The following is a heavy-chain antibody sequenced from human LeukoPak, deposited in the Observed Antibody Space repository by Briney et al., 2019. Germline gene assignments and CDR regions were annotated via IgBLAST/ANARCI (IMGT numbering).Heavy chain of an antibody. CDR1: GYTFTSYY. CDR3: ARNFPRGAVAGTRWFDP. V-gene: IGHV1-46*01. CDR2: INPSGGST. J-gene: IGHJ5*02. Sequence: ASVKVSCKASGYTFTSYYMHWVRQAPGQGLEWMGIINPSGGSTSYAQKFQGRVTMTRDTSTSTVYMELSSLRSEDTAVYYCARNFPRGAVAGTRWFDPWGQGTLVTVSS. D-gene: IGHD6-19*01.